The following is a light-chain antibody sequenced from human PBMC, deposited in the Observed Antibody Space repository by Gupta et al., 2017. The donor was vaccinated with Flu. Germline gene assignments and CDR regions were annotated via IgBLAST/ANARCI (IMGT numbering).Light chain of an antibody. CDR3: QHRSSLPMT. CDR1: QSIGSS. J-gene: IGKJ1*01. Sequence: EIVLTQSPDFQSLTPKEKVTITCRASQSIGSSLNWYQQKPEQSPKPLIKYASQDGSGVPSRFSGSGSGTDFTLTINSREAEDAATYYCQHRSSLPMTFGQGTKVEIK. CDR2: YAS. V-gene: IGKV6-21*01.